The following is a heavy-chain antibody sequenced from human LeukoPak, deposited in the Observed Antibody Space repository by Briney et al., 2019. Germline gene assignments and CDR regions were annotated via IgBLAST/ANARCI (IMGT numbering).Heavy chain of an antibody. V-gene: IGHV3-9*01. CDR3: AKEPNKYSGYDYFDY. J-gene: IGHJ4*02. D-gene: IGHD5-12*01. CDR1: GFTFDDYA. Sequence: GGSLRLSCAASGFTFDDYAMHWVRLAPGKGLEWVSGISWNNDNIHYADSVKGRFTISRDNAKNSLYLQMNSLRVEDTALYYCAKEPNKYSGYDYFDYWGQGTLVTVSS. CDR2: ISWNNDNI.